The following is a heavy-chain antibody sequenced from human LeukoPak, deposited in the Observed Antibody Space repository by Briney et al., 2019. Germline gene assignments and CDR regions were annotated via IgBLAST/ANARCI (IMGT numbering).Heavy chain of an antibody. J-gene: IGHJ6*03. V-gene: IGHV5-51*01. CDR1: GYSFTSYW. D-gene: IGHD3-22*01. CDR2: IYPGDSDT. Sequence: GESLKISCKGSGYSFTSYWIGWVRQMPGKGLEWMGIIYPGDSDTRYSPSFQGQVTISADKSISTAYLQWSSLKASDTAMYYCARLNNNYYDSSGYYFNPSSYYYYMDVWGKGTTVTVSS. CDR3: ARLNNNYYDSSGYYFNPSSYYYYMDV.